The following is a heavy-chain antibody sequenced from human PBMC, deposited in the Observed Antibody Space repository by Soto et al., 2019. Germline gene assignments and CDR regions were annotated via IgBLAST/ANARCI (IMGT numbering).Heavy chain of an antibody. Sequence: ASVKVSCKASGYTFSSYAMHWVRQAPGQRLEWMGWINAGYGNTKSSQKFQDRVTISRDTSASTAYMELTSLRSEDTDVYYCARDTGDGNFDFWGQGTLVTVYS. J-gene: IGHJ4*02. CDR2: INAGYGNT. CDR3: ARDTGDGNFDF. D-gene: IGHD7-27*01. V-gene: IGHV1-3*01. CDR1: GYTFSSYA.